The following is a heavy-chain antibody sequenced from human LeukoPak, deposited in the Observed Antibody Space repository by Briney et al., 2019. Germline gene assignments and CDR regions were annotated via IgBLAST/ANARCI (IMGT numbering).Heavy chain of an antibody. V-gene: IGHV1-2*02. CDR1: GGTFSSYA. CDR3: ARARFLEWLPHFDY. CDR2: INPNSGGT. D-gene: IGHD3-3*01. J-gene: IGHJ4*02. Sequence: ASVKVSCKASGGTFSSYAISWVRQAPGQGLEWMGWINPNSGGTNYAQKFQGRVTMTRDTSISTAYMELSRLRSDDTAVYYCARARFLEWLPHFDYWGQGTLVTVSS.